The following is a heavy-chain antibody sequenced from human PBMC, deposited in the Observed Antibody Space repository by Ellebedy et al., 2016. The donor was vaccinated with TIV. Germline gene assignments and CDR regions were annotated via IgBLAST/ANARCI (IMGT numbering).Heavy chain of an antibody. V-gene: IGHV4-59*01. CDR2: IFYSGST. CDR1: GISISSYY. J-gene: IGHJ3*02. CDR3: ARGWGSYRNDAFDI. Sequence: SETLSLTXTVSGISISSYYWSWIRQPPGKGLEWIANIFYSGSTSYNPSLKSRVTISVDTSKNQFSLKLSSVTAVDTAVYYCARGWGSYRNDAFDIWGQGTMVTVSS. D-gene: IGHD3-16*02.